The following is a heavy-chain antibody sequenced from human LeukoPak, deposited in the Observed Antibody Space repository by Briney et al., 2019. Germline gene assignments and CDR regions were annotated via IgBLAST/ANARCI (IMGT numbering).Heavy chain of an antibody. J-gene: IGHJ6*04. Sequence: PSETLSLTCTVSGVSFSSSDWWTWVRQPPGKGLEWIGEIFYSGSTNYNPSLKSRVTISTDRSKNHFSLKLSSVTAADTAVYYCARDLYPYGLDVWAKGPRSPSPQ. V-gene: IGHV4-4*02. CDR1: GVSFSSSDW. CDR3: ARDLYPYGLDV. CDR2: IFYSGST.